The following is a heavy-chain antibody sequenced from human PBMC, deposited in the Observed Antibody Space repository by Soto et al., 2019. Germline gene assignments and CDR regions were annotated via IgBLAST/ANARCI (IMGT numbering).Heavy chain of an antibody. J-gene: IGHJ6*02. D-gene: IGHD4-17*01. CDR1: GFTFSSYA. V-gene: IGHV3-30*18. Sequence: PGGSLRLSCAASGFTFSSYAMFWVRQAPGNGLEWVAVISYDGSNKYSVDSVKGRFTISRDSSKNMLYLQMNSLRPEDTAVYYCAKAKQYGYYNGIDVWGQGTTVTVSS. CDR3: AKAKQYGYYNGIDV. CDR2: ISYDGSNK.